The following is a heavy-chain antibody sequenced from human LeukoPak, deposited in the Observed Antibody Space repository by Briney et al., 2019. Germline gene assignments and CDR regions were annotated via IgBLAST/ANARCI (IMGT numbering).Heavy chain of an antibody. CDR1: GYSISSGYY. V-gene: IGHV4-38-2*01. CDR2: IYHSGST. CDR3: ARLRDIVVVPAASRRGTIFDY. D-gene: IGHD2-2*01. Sequence: SETLSLTCAVSGYSISSGYYWGWIRQPPGKGLEWIGSIYHSGSTYYNPSLKSRVTISVDTSKNQFSLKLSSVTAAETAVYYCARLRDIVVVPAASRRGTIFDYWGQGTLSPSPQ. J-gene: IGHJ4*02.